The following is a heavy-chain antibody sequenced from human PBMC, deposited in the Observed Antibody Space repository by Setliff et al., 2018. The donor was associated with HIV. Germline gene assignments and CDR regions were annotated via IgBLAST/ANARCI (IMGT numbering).Heavy chain of an antibody. Sequence: SVKVSCKASGGTFSRSVFSWVRQAPGQGLQWMRRFIPMFGATKYAQGFQSRVTITADRSTSTVHMELRSLRSEDTAVYYCARELKGVYDSWSSSDPPYYFDNWGQGTLVTVSS. D-gene: IGHD3-3*01. CDR3: ARELKGVYDSWSSSDPPYYFDN. CDR1: GGTFSRSV. V-gene: IGHV1-69*06. J-gene: IGHJ4*02. CDR2: FIPMFGAT.